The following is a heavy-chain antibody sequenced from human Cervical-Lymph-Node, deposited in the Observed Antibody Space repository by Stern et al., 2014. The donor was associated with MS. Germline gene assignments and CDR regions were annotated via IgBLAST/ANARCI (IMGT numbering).Heavy chain of an antibody. D-gene: IGHD2-15*01. CDR1: GGTFSSSYA. CDR2: IIPFIGLP. V-gene: IGHV1-69*09. J-gene: IGHJ5*02. CDR3: ARGIVTNRPAATLHNLFDP. Sequence: VQLLQSGPEVKKPGSSVKVSCKASGGTFSSSYAVTWVRQAPGQGLEWMGRIIPFIGLPNYAQKFQTRLTITADKSTSTVYLELSGLTSEDTAVYYCARGIVTNRPAATLHNLFDPWGQGTLVTVSS.